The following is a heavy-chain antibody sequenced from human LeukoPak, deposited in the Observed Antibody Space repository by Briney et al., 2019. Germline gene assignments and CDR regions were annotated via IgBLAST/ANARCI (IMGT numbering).Heavy chain of an antibody. CDR1: GFNFSDYY. CDR3: ARDLDGYRSGNGA. CDR2: ISINGSYT. D-gene: IGHD5-12*01. J-gene: IGHJ5*02. V-gene: IGHV3-11*06. Sequence: NPGGSLRLSCAASGFNFSDYYMTWIRQAPGKGLEWVSCISINGSYTNYADSVKGRFTISRDNAKNTLYLQMNSLRAEDTAVYYCARDLDGYRSGNGAWGQGTLVTVSS.